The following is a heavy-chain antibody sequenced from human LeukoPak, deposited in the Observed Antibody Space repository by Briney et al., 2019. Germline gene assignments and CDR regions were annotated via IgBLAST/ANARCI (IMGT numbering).Heavy chain of an antibody. CDR3: ARDLIDYDLNYYMDV. CDR1: GYTFTNYA. V-gene: IGHV1-18*01. D-gene: IGHD4-17*01. J-gene: IGHJ6*03. Sequence: ASVKVSCKASGYTFTNYAISWVRQAPGQGLEWMGWISGYNGNTNYAQKLQGRVTMTTDTSTRTAYMELRSLRSDDTAVYYCARDLIDYDLNYYMDVWGKGTTVTISS. CDR2: ISGYNGNT.